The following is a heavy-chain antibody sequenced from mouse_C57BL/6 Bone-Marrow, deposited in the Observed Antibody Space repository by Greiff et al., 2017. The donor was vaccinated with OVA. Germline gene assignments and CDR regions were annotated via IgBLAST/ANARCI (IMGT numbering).Heavy chain of an antibody. J-gene: IGHJ2*01. V-gene: IGHV1-52*01. CDR3: ARSRWLLQDY. D-gene: IGHD2-3*01. Sequence: VQLQQPGAELVRPGSSVKLSCKASGYTFTSYWMHWVKQRPIQGLEWIGNIDPSDSEPHYNQKFKDKATLTVDKSSSTAYMQLSSLTSEDSAVYYCARSRWLLQDYWGQGTTLTVSS. CDR2: IDPSDSEP. CDR1: GYTFTSYW.